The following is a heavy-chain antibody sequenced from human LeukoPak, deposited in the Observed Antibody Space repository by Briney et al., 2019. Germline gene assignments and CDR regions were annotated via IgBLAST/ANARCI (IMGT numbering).Heavy chain of an antibody. V-gene: IGHV1-69*13. Sequence: GASVKVSCKASGGTFSNYAISWVRQAPGQGLEWMGGIIPIFGTANYAQRFQGRVTITADESTSTAYMELSSLRSDDTAVYYCARETGTNEYFDYWGQGTLVTVSS. CDR2: IIPIFGTA. CDR3: ARETGTNEYFDY. D-gene: IGHD1-7*01. CDR1: GGTFSNYA. J-gene: IGHJ4*02.